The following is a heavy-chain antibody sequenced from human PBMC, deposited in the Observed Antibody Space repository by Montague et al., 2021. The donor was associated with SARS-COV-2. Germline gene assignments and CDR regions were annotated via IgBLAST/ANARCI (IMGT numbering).Heavy chain of an antibody. V-gene: IGHV4-61*02. CDR1: GGSISSGSYY. J-gene: IGHJ6*02. CDR2: IYTSGST. D-gene: IGHD3-10*01. Sequence: TLSLTCTVSGGSISSGSYYWSWIRQPAGKGLEWIGRIYTSGSTNYNPSLKSRVTISVDTSKNQFSLKLSSVTAADTAVYYCARVGVGTMVRGVIPAYYYYGMDVWGQGTVVIVSS. CDR3: ARVGVGTMVRGVIPAYYYYGMDV.